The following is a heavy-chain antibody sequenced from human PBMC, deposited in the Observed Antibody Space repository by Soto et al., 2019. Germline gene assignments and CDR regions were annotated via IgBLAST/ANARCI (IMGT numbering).Heavy chain of an antibody. Sequence: EVQLVESGGGLVKPGGSLRLSCAASGFTFSSYSMNWVRQAPGKGLEWVSSISSSSSYIYYADSVKGRFTISRDNAKNSLYLQMNSLRAEDTAVYYCARDHGSSGGYYGYWGQGTLVTVSS. V-gene: IGHV3-21*01. D-gene: IGHD3-22*01. J-gene: IGHJ4*02. CDR2: ISSSSSYI. CDR1: GFTFSSYS. CDR3: ARDHGSSGGYYGY.